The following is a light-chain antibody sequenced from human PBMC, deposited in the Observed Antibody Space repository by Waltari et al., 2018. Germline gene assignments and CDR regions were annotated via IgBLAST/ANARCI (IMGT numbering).Light chain of an antibody. CDR1: NIGGKS. CDR2: DDS. V-gene: IGLV3-21*02. J-gene: IGLJ1*01. Sequence: SYVLTQPPSVSVAPGQTARMTCGANNIGGKSVHWYQKKPGQAPVPVVYDDSDRPSGIPERFSGSNSGNTATLTITRVEAGDEADYYCQLWDKSSDPPYVFGPGTKVTVL. CDR3: QLWDKSSDPPYV.